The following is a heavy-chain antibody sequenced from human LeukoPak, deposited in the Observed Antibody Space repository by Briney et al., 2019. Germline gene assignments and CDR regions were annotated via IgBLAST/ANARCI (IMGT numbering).Heavy chain of an antibody. CDR3: ARELGSDYGGYSP. J-gene: IGHJ5*02. Sequence: SQTLSLTCSVSGGSMRSDSSFWSWIRQPAGKGLEWIGRIYATGNTNYNPSLERQVTISVDTSKNQFSLELTSVTVAAKAVSSCARELGSDYGGYSPWGQGTLVTVSS. CDR1: GGSMRSDSSF. V-gene: IGHV4-61*02. D-gene: IGHD4-23*01. CDR2: IYATGNT.